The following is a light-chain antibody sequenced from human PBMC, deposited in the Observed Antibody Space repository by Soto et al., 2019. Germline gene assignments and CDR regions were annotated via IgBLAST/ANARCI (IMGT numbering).Light chain of an antibody. Sequence: DIVMTQSPLSLPVTPGEPASISCRSSQSLLHSNGYNYLDWYLQKPGQSAQLLIYLGSNRASGGPDRFSGSGSGTDFTLKISRVEAEDVGVYYCLQALQTPVTFGGGTKVEIK. CDR3: LQALQTPVT. CDR2: LGS. V-gene: IGKV2-28*01. J-gene: IGKJ4*01. CDR1: QSLLHSNGYNY.